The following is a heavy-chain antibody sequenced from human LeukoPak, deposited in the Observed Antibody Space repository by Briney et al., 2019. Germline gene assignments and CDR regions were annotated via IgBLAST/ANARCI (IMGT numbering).Heavy chain of an antibody. D-gene: IGHD1-1*01. V-gene: IGHV4-34*01. Sequence: PSETLSLTCAVYGESFSDYYWSWIRQPPEKGLEWIGQISHDGNTNYNPSLKSRVTLSTDTSKNQFSLRLTSVTTADTAIYYCARRRDWNDVLDPGGQGTPVTVSS. CDR3: ARRRDWNDVLDP. J-gene: IGHJ5*02. CDR2: ISHDGNT. CDR1: GESFSDYY.